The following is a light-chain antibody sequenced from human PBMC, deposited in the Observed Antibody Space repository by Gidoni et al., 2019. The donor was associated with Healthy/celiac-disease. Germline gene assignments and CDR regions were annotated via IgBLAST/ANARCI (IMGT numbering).Light chain of an antibody. J-gene: IGKJ1*01. CDR3: QQYDKLPLT. Sequence: IQMTQSPSSLSASVGDRVTITCQASQDISNYLNWYQQKPGKAPKLLIYDASNLETGVPSRFSGSGSGTDVTFTIRSLQPEDIATYYWQQYDKLPLTFGQXTKVEIK. CDR2: DAS. V-gene: IGKV1-33*01. CDR1: QDISNY.